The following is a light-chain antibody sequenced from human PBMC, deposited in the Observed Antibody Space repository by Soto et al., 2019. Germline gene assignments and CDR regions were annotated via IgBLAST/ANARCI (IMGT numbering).Light chain of an antibody. CDR2: AAS. CDR3: QQYNNWPYT. V-gene: IGKV3-15*01. CDR1: QSISSS. J-gene: IGKJ2*01. Sequence: EIVMTQSPATLSVSPGERVTLSCRASQSISSSLAWYQQKPGQAPRLLIYAASTRATGIPARFSGSGSGTEFTLTISSLQFEDFAVYYCQQYNNWPYTFGQGTKLEIK.